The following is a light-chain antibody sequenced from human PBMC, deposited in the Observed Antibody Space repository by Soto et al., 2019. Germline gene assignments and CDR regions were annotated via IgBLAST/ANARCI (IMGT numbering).Light chain of an antibody. CDR3: QQSYSTPIT. J-gene: IGKJ5*01. CDR1: QTISSW. CDR2: KAS. V-gene: IGKV1-5*03. Sequence: DIQMTQPPSTLSGSVGDRVTITCRASQTISSWLAWYQRKPGKAPKLLIYKASTLKSGVPSRFSGSGSGTDFTLTISSLQPEDFATYYCQQSYSTPITFGQGTRLEIK.